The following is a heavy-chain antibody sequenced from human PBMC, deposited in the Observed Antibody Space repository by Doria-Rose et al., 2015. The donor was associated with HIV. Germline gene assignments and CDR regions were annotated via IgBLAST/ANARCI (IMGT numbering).Heavy chain of an antibody. CDR2: IFSDDER. Sequence: QESGPVPVKPTETLTPTCTVSGVSLSSPGMGVSWIRQPPGKALEWLASIFSDDERSYKTSLKSRLTISSGTAKSQVVLTMTYMDPVDTATYYCARIKSSRWYHKYYFDFWGQGTLVIVSA. CDR1: GVSLSSPGMG. V-gene: IGHV2-26*01. CDR3: ARIKSSRWYHKYYFDF. J-gene: IGHJ4*02. D-gene: IGHD6-13*01.